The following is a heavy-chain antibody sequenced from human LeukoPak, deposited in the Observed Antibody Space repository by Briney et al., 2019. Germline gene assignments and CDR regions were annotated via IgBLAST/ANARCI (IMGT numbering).Heavy chain of an antibody. V-gene: IGHV4-59*01. Sequence: SSETLSLTCTVSGGSISSYYWSWIRQPPGKGLEWIWYIYYSGSTNYNPSLKSRVTISVDTSKNQFSLKLSSVTAADTAVYYCAASPITMVRGSARRYYYYYYMDVWGKGTTVTVSS. CDR1: GGSISSYY. CDR3: AASPITMVRGSARRYYYYYYMDV. J-gene: IGHJ6*03. D-gene: IGHD3-10*01. CDR2: IYYSGST.